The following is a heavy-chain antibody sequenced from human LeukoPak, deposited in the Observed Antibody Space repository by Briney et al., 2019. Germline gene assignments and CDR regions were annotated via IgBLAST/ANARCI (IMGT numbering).Heavy chain of an antibody. CDR3: ARVFDGGYGHYYFDY. J-gene: IGHJ4*02. CDR2: IYYSGST. Sequence: SETLSLTCTVSGGSISSYYWSWIRQPPGKGLEWIGYIYYSGSTNYNPSLMSRVTISVDTSKNQFSLKLSSVTAADTAVYYCARVFDGGYGHYYFDYWGQGTLVTVSS. CDR1: GGSISSYY. V-gene: IGHV4-59*01. D-gene: IGHD5-12*01.